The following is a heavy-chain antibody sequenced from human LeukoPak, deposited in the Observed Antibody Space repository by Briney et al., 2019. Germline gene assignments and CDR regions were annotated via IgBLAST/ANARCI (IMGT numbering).Heavy chain of an antibody. CDR1: GGSFSGYY. Sequence: KASGTLSLTCAVYGGSFSGYYWSWIRQPPGKGLEWIGEINHSGSTNYNPSLKSRVTISVDTSKNQFSLKLSSVTAADTAVYYCARADYSSGWYRYWGQGTLVTVSS. CDR2: INHSGST. CDR3: ARADYSSGWYRY. J-gene: IGHJ4*02. D-gene: IGHD6-19*01. V-gene: IGHV4-34*01.